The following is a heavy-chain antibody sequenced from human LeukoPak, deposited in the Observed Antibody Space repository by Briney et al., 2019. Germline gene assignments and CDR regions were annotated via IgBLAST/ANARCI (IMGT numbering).Heavy chain of an antibody. D-gene: IGHD5-24*01. V-gene: IGHV3-21*01. CDR1: GFTFSSYS. Sequence: GGSLRLSCAASGFTFSSYSMNWVHQAPGKGLEWVSSISSSSSYIYYADSVKGRFTISRDNAKNSLYLQMNSLRAEDAAVYYCARGRVDGYNSPFDYWGQGTLVTVSS. CDR3: ARGRVDGYNSPFDY. CDR2: ISSSSSYI. J-gene: IGHJ4*02.